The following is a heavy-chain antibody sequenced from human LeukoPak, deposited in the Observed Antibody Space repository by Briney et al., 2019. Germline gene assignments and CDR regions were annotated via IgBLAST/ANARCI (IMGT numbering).Heavy chain of an antibody. Sequence: GASVKGSCKASGYTFTGYYMHWVRQAPGQGLEWMGIINPSGGSTSYAQKFQGRVTITRDTSASTAYMELSSLRSEDMAVYYCAREDTDWFDPWGQGTLVTVSS. J-gene: IGHJ5*02. CDR1: GYTFTGYY. CDR2: INPSGGST. CDR3: AREDTDWFDP. D-gene: IGHD5-18*01. V-gene: IGHV1-46*01.